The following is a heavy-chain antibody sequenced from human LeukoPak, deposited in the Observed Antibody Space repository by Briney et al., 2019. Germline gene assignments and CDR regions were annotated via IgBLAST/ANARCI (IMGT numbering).Heavy chain of an antibody. CDR2: ISYDGSNK. J-gene: IGHJ3*02. Sequence: GRSLRLSCAASGFTFSSYGMHWVRQAPGKGLEWVAVISYDGSNKYYADSVKGRFTISRDNSKNTLYLQMNSLRAEDTAVYYCAKDNYVRGVAFDIWGQGTMVTVSS. D-gene: IGHD3-10*02. V-gene: IGHV3-30*18. CDR1: GFTFSSYG. CDR3: AKDNYVRGVAFDI.